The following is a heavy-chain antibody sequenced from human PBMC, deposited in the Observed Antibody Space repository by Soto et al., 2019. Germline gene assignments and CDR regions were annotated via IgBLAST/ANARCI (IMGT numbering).Heavy chain of an antibody. CDR1: GFTFSSYA. V-gene: IGHV3-30*09. CDR2: ISYDGSNK. CDR3: ARGGMTTVTNGFVNY. D-gene: IGHD4-17*01. Sequence: QVQLVESGGGVVQPGRSLRLSCAASGFTFSSYAMHWVRQAPGKGLEWVAVISYDGSNKYYADSVKGRFAISRDNSKNTLYLQMNSLRTEDTAVYYCARGGMTTVTNGFVNYWGQGTLVTVSS. J-gene: IGHJ4*02.